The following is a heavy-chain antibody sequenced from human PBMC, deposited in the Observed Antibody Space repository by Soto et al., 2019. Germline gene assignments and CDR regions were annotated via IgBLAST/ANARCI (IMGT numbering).Heavy chain of an antibody. D-gene: IGHD2-15*01. CDR2: TYYRSKWYN. Sequence: SQTLSLTCVISGDSVSSNSAAWNWIRQSPSRGLEWLGRTYYRSKWYNDYAVSVKSRITINPDTSKNQFSLQLNSVTPEDTDVYYCARGGGHCSGGGCSPHYDYAKDSWGQGTTVTVP. CDR3: ARGGGHCSGGGCSPHYDYAKDS. V-gene: IGHV6-1*01. CDR1: GDSVSSNSAA. J-gene: IGHJ6*02.